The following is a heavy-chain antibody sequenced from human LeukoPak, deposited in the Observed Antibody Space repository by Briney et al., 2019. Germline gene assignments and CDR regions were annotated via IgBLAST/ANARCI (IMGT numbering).Heavy chain of an antibody. J-gene: IGHJ6*02. Sequence: ASVKVSCKASGYTFTSYDINWVRQATGQGLEWMGWMNPNSGNTGYARKFQGRVTMTRNTSISTAYMELSSLRSEDTAVYYCARADDPYCSSTSCYSNYYYYGMDVWGQGTTVTVSS. CDR1: GYTFTSYD. V-gene: IGHV1-8*01. CDR3: ARADDPYCSSTSCYSNYYYYGMDV. CDR2: MNPNSGNT. D-gene: IGHD2-2*02.